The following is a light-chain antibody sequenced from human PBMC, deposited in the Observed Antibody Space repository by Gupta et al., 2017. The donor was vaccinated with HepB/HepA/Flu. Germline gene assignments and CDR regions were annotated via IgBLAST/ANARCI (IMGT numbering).Light chain of an antibody. Sequence: QSALNQPASVSGSPGQSINISCTGTSSDVGGYNYVSWYQQHPGKAPKLMIYDVSNRPSGVSNRFSGSKSGNTASLTISGLQAEDEADYYCSSYTSSSTPLVFGGGTKLTVL. CDR2: DVS. CDR1: SSDVGGYNY. J-gene: IGLJ2*01. CDR3: SSYTSSSTPLV. V-gene: IGLV2-14*01.